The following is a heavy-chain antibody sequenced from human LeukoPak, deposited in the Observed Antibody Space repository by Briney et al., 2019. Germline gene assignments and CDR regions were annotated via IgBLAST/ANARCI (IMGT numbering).Heavy chain of an antibody. CDR2: ISGSGGST. CDR1: GFTFSSYA. J-gene: IGHJ4*02. CDR3: AKGGSYDSSGPPYFDY. V-gene: IGHV3-23*01. D-gene: IGHD3-22*01. Sequence: GGSLRLSCAASGFTFSSYAMSWVRQAPGKGLEWVSAISGSGGSTYYADSVKGRFTISRDNSKNTLYLQMNSLRAEDTAVYYCAKGGSYDSSGPPYFDYWGQGTLVTVSS.